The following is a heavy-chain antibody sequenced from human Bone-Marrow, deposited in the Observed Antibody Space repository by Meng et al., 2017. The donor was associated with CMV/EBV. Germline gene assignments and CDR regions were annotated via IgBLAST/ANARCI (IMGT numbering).Heavy chain of an antibody. V-gene: IGHV1-2*02. D-gene: IGHD2-15*01. CDR1: GYTFTGYY. Sequence: ASVKVSCKASGYTFTGYYMHWVGQAPGQGLEWMGWINPNSGGTNYAQKFQGRVTMTRDTSISTAYMELSRLRSDDTAVYYCARAIRGVVAAIDYWGQGTLVTVSS. J-gene: IGHJ4*02. CDR2: INPNSGGT. CDR3: ARAIRGVVAAIDY.